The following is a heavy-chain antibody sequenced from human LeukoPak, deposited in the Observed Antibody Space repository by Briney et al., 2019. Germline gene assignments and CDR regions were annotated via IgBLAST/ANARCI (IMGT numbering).Heavy chain of an antibody. J-gene: IGHJ4*02. D-gene: IGHD2-2*01. CDR2: ISGSGGST. CDR1: GFTFSSYA. CDR3: ASALNFVRGYCSSTRCYFDY. V-gene: IGHV3-23*01. Sequence: PGGSLRLSCAASGFTFSSYAMSWVRQAPGKGLQWVSVISGSGGSTYYADSVKGRFTISRDNSKNTLYLQTNSLRAEDTAVYYCASALNFVRGYCSSTRCYFDYWGQGTLVTVSS.